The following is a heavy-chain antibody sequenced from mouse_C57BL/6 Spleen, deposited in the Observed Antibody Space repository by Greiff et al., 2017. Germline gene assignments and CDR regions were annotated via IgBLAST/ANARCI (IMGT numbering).Heavy chain of an antibody. CDR1: GFTFSSYA. Sequence: EVKLVESGGGLVKPGGSLKLSCAASGFTFSSYAMSWVRQTPEKRLEWVATISDGGSYTYYPDNVKGRFTISRDNAKNNLYLQMSHLKSEDTAMYYCARDLLYAMDYWGQGTSVTVSS. J-gene: IGHJ4*01. D-gene: IGHD2-1*01. V-gene: IGHV5-4*01. CDR3: ARDLLYAMDY. CDR2: ISDGGSYT.